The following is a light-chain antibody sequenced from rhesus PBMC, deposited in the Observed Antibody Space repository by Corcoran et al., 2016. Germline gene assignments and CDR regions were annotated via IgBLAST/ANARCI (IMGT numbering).Light chain of an antibody. Sequence: DIVMTQSPDSLAVSLGERVTINCKSSLSLLSSSTNKNYLAWYQQKPGQAPNLLIYGASTREPGVPNRFSGSGSGTDFTLTISGLQAEVVAVYYCQQYYSSPFTFGPGTRLDIK. V-gene: IGKV4-1*01. CDR3: QQYYSSPFT. CDR2: GAS. CDR1: LSLLSSSTNKNY. J-gene: IGKJ3*01.